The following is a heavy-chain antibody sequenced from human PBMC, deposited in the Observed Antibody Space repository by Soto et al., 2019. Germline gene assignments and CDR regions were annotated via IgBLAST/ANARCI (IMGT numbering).Heavy chain of an antibody. CDR3: AGALENPYFYYGLNV. CDR1: GCSCSSDG. CDR2: TTYDGGIK. V-gene: IGHV3-30*03. D-gene: IGHD1-1*01. Sequence: GGSLRLSCAASGCSCSSDGMEWVLLAPGKGLERVAATTYDGGIKHYVDSVKGRFTISRDNSKNTLYLQMNSLRVEDTATYYCAGALENPYFYYGLNVWGQGTTVTV. J-gene: IGHJ6*02.